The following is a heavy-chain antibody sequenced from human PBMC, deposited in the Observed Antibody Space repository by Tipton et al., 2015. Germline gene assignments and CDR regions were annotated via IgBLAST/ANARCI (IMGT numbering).Heavy chain of an antibody. V-gene: IGHV3-7*01. CDR1: GFTFSSYW. D-gene: IGHD5-12*01. J-gene: IGHJ4*02. CDR2: IKPDGSES. Sequence: SLRLSCAASGFTFSSYWMSWVRQAPGKGLEWVANIKPDGSESYYLDSVKGRFTFSRDNAKNSLFLQMNSLRVEDTAVYYCARSGGYGWDYWGQGALVTVSS. CDR3: ARSGGYGWDY.